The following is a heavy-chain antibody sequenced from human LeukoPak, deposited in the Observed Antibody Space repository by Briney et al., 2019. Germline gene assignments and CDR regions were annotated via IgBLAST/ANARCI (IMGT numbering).Heavy chain of an antibody. D-gene: IGHD2-15*01. CDR3: ARVEGYCRGGSCYYWYFDL. CDR2: IYHSGNT. Sequence: SETLSLTCTVSGFSISSSYYWGWIRQPPGKGLEWIGSIYHSGNTYYNPSLKSRVTLSVDTSKNQFSLRLSSVTAADAAVYYCARVEGYCRGGSCYYWYFDLWGRGALVTVSS. CDR1: GFSISSSYY. J-gene: IGHJ2*01. V-gene: IGHV4-38-2*02.